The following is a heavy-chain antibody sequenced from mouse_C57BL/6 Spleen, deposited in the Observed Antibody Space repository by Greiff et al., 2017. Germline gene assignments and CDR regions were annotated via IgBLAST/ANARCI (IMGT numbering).Heavy chain of an antibody. CDR1: GYTFTDYN. V-gene: IGHV1-18*01. Sequence: VQLKQSGPELVKPGASVKIPCKASGYTFTDYNMDWVKQSHGKSLEWIGDINPNNGGTIYNQKFKGKATLTVDKSSSTAYMELRSLTSEDTAVYYCARLYYYGSTLDYWGQGTTLTVSS. J-gene: IGHJ2*01. D-gene: IGHD1-1*01. CDR2: INPNNGGT. CDR3: ARLYYYGSTLDY.